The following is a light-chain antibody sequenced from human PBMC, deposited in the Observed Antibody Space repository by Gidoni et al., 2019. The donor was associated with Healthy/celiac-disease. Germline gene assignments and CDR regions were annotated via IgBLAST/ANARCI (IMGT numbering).Light chain of an antibody. J-gene: IGLJ2*01. Sequence: QSALTHPAPVSGSPGQPITISCTGTSSDVGSYNLVSWYQQHPGKAPKLMIYEGSKRPSGVSNRFSGSKSGNTASLTISGLQAEDEADYYCCSYAGSSTFEVFGGGTKLTVL. CDR3: CSYAGSSTFEV. V-gene: IGLV2-23*03. CDR1: SSDVGSYNL. CDR2: EGS.